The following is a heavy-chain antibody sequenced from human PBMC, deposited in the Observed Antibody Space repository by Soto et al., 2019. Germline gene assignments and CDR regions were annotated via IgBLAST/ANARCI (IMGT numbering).Heavy chain of an antibody. V-gene: IGHV4-59*01. CDR3: ARVGSGWYYFDY. Sequence: SETLSLTCTVSGGSISSYYWSWIRQPPGKGLEWIGYIYYSGSTNYNPSLKSRVTISVDTSKNQFSLKLSSVTAADTAVYYCARVGSGWYYFDYGGQGTLVTVS. CDR2: IYYSGST. CDR1: GGSISSYY. D-gene: IGHD6-19*01. J-gene: IGHJ4*02.